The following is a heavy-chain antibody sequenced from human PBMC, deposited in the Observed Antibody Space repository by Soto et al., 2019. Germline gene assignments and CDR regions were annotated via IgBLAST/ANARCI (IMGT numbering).Heavy chain of an antibody. D-gene: IGHD3-3*01. J-gene: IGHJ4*02. CDR1: GGTFSSYA. CDR2: FDPEDGET. V-gene: IGHV1-24*01. Sequence: ASVQVSCKASGGTFSSYAISWVRQAPGKGLEWMGGFDPEDGETIYAQKFQGRVTMTEDTSTDTAYMELSSLRSEDTAVYYCATFWSDYPYFDYWGQGTLVTVSS. CDR3: ATFWSDYPYFDY.